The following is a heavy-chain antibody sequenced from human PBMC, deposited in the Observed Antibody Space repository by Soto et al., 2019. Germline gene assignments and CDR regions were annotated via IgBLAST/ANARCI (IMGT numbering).Heavy chain of an antibody. CDR2: IYYSGST. J-gene: IGHJ2*01. Sequence: QVQLQESGPGLVKPSETLSLTCTVSGGSISSYYWSWIRQPPGKGLEWIGYIYYSGSTNYNPSLKGRVPISEDPSKNQFSLRLSSVTAADPAVYYCARGAVAAALLRGSFLILSVDCYFDLWGRGTLVTVSS. CDR1: GGSISSYY. D-gene: IGHD2-15*01. V-gene: IGHV4-59*01. CDR3: ARGAVAAALLRGSFLILSVDCYFDL.